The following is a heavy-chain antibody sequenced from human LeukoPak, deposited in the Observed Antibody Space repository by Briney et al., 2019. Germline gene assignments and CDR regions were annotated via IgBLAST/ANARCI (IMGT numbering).Heavy chain of an antibody. CDR3: ASRFLPKRNYYYYYYMDV. Sequence: PSETLSLTCAVYGGSFSGYYWSWIRQPPGKGLEWIGEINHSGSTNYNPSLKSRVTISVDTSKNQFSLKLSSVTAADTAVYYCASRFLPKRNYYYYYYMDVWGKGTTVTVSS. V-gene: IGHV4-34*01. D-gene: IGHD3-3*01. CDR1: GGSFSGYY. CDR2: INHSGST. J-gene: IGHJ6*03.